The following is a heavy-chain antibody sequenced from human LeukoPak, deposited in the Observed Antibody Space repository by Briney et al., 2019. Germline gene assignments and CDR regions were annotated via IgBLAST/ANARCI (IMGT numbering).Heavy chain of an antibody. D-gene: IGHD6-19*01. J-gene: IGHJ6*02. CDR3: ARTYSSGWYGGDYYGMDV. CDR1: GYTFTSYA. CDR2: INTNTGYP. V-gene: IGHV7-4-1*02. Sequence: ASVKVSCKASGYTFTSYAMNWVRQAPGQGLEWMGWINTNTGYPTYAQGFTGRFVFSLDTSVSTAYLQISSLKAEDTAVYYCARTYSSGWYGGDYYGMDVWGQGTTVTVSS.